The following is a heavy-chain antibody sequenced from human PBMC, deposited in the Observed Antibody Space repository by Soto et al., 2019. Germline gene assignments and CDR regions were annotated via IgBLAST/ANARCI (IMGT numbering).Heavy chain of an antibody. V-gene: IGHV2-5*02. CDR2: IYWDDGK. CDR1: GFSLSTSGVG. Sequence: QITLKESGPTLVKPTQTLTLTCTFSGFSLSTSGVGVGWIRQPPGKALEWLALIYWDDGKRYSPSLKSRLTITKDTSKNPVVLTMTNMYPVDTATNYCGHARHPYYHYGMDVWGQGTTVTVSS. CDR3: GHARHPYYHYGMDV. J-gene: IGHJ6*02.